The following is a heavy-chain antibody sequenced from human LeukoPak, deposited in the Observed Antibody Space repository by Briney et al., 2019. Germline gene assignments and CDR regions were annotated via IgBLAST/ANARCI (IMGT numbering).Heavy chain of an antibody. CDR1: GFTFSSYG. CDR2: ISYDGSNK. V-gene: IGHV3-30*03. D-gene: IGHD6-13*01. Sequence: GGSLRLSCAASGFTFSSYGMHWVRQAPGKGLEWVAVISYDGSNKYYADSVKGRFTISRDNSKNTLYLQMNSLRAEDTAVYYCARVIAAAGIFDYWGQGTLVTVSS. CDR3: ARVIAAAGIFDY. J-gene: IGHJ4*02.